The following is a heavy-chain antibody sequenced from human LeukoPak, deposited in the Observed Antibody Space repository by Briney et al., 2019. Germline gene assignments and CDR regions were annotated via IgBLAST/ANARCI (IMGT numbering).Heavy chain of an antibody. CDR2: ISSSSSYI. V-gene: IGHV3-21*01. CDR3: ARASGGLSGYDLYYFDY. Sequence: GGSLRLSCTGSGFTFSSYAMSWVRQAPGKGLEWVSSISSSSSYIYYADSVKGRFTISRDNAKNSLYLQMNSLRAEDTAVYYCARASGGLSGYDLYYFDYLGQGILVTVSS. J-gene: IGHJ4*02. CDR1: GFTFSSYA. D-gene: IGHD5-12*01.